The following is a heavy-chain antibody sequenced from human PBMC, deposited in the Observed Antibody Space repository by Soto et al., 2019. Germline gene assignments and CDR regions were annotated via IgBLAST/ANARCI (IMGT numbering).Heavy chain of an antibody. J-gene: IGHJ6*02. CDR1: GYAFTSYD. CDR2: MNPNSGNT. Sequence: QVQLVHSGAEVKKPGASVKVSCKASGYAFTSYDINWVRQATGQGLEWMGWMNPNSGNTGYAQKFQGRVTMTRNTSISTAYMELSSLRSEDTAVYYCARGIVVVIPSDYYYYGMDVWGQGTTVTVSS. V-gene: IGHV1-8*01. D-gene: IGHD3-22*01. CDR3: ARGIVVVIPSDYYYYGMDV.